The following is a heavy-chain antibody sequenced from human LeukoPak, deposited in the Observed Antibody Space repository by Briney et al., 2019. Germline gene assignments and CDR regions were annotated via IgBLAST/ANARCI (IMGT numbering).Heavy chain of an antibody. J-gene: IGHJ6*02. D-gene: IGHD2-8*01. CDR1: GYSFTTYW. CDR3: ARGGYCTNGVCHHPLQYYYYALDV. V-gene: IGHV5-51*01. CDR2: MYPGDSDI. Sequence: GESLKISCMGSGYSFTTYWIGWVRQMPGKGLEWMGIMYPGDSDIRYNPTFEGQVTISADKSISTAYLQWSSLKASDTAMYYCARGGYCTNGVCHHPLQYYYYALDVCGQGTTVTVSS.